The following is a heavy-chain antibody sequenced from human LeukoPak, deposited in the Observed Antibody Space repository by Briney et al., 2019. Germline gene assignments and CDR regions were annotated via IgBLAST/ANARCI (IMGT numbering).Heavy chain of an antibody. CDR3: AKKTESTGEAFDY. Sequence: GRSLRLSCAASGFSFSSYAMHWVRQAPGKGLEWVAVISYDGSNKYYADSVKGRFTISRDNSKNTLYLQMNSLRAEDTAVYYCAKKTESTGEAFDYWGQGTQVTVSS. CDR2: ISYDGSNK. J-gene: IGHJ4*02. CDR1: GFSFSSYA. D-gene: IGHD7-27*01. V-gene: IGHV3-30-3*02.